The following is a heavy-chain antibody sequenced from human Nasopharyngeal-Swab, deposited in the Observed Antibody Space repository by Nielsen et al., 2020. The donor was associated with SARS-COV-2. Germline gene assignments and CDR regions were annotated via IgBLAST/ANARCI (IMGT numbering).Heavy chain of an antibody. J-gene: IGHJ5*02. D-gene: IGHD5-18*01. CDR2: INHSGST. Sequence: ESLKISCAVYGGSFSGYYWSWIRQPPGKGLEWIGEINHSGSTNYNPSLKSRVTISVDTSKNQFSLKLSSVTAADTAVYYCARGPPGYSYGDNWFDPWGQGTLVTVSS. CDR3: ARGPPGYSYGDNWFDP. V-gene: IGHV4-34*01. CDR1: GGSFSGYY.